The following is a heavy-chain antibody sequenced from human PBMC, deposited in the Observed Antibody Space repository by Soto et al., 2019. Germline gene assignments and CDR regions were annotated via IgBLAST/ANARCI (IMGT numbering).Heavy chain of an antibody. CDR2: ISSSSYI. CDR3: ARDYDGSGWYYFDY. V-gene: IGHV3-21*01. J-gene: IGHJ4*02. CDR1: GFTFSSYS. Sequence: GGSLRLSCAASGFTFSSYSRNWVRQAPGKGLEWVSSISSSSYIYYADSVKGRFTISRDNAKNSLYLQMNSLRAEDTAVYYCARDYDGSGWYYFDYWGQGTLVTVSS. D-gene: IGHD6-19*01.